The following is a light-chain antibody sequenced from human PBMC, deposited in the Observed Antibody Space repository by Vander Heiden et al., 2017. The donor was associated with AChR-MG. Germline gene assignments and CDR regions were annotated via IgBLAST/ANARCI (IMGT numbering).Light chain of an antibody. CDR1: QSVSSSY. CDR3: QQYGSSPPWT. J-gene: IGKJ1*01. V-gene: IGKV3-20*01. CDR2: GAS. Sequence: EIVLTQSPGTLYLSPGERATLSCRASQSVSSSYLAWYQQKPGQAPRLLIYGASSRATGIPDRFSGSGSGTDFTLTISRLEPEDVAVYYCQQYGSSPPWTFGQGTKVEIK.